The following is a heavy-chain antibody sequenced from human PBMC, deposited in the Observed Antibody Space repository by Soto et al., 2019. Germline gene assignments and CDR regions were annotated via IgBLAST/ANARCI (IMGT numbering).Heavy chain of an antibody. CDR2: VYYSGST. Sequence: SETLSLTCTVSGGSISGYFWSWIRQPPGKGLEWIGHVYYSGSTNYNPSLKSRATISVDTSNNQISLRLSSVTAADTAVYYCAGYHDSGSYYFWFDPWGQGTLVTVSS. J-gene: IGHJ5*02. CDR1: GGSISGYF. V-gene: IGHV4-59*08. CDR3: AGYHDSGSYYFWFDP. D-gene: IGHD3-10*01.